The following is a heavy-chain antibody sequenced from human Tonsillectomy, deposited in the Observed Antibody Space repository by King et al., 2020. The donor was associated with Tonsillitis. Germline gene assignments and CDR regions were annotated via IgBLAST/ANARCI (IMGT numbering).Heavy chain of an antibody. CDR2: IIPIFGTA. J-gene: IGHJ4*02. Sequence: QLVQSGADVKKPGSSVKVSCKASGGTSSNFAISWVRQAPGQGLEWMGGIIPIFGTANYAQKFQGRVTITADESTSTVYMELSSLRSEETAVYYCTRSNPGLWYFDFWGQGTLVTVSS. D-gene: IGHD5-18*01. CDR3: TRSNPGLWYFDF. CDR1: GGTSSNFA. V-gene: IGHV1-69*01.